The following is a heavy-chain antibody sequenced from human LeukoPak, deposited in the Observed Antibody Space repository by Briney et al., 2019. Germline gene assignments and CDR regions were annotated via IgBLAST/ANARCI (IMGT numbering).Heavy chain of an antibody. D-gene: IGHD3-22*01. CDR3: ARGGHYYDSSGYYRSNWFDP. V-gene: IGHV4-30-4*07. CDR1: GGSISSGGYS. Sequence: ETSETLSLTCAVSGGSISSGGYSWSWIRQPPGKGLEWIGYIYYSGSTYYNPSLKSRVTISVDTSKNQFSLKLSSVTAADTAVYYCARGGHYYDSSGYYRSNWFDPWGQGTLVTVSS. J-gene: IGHJ5*02. CDR2: IYYSGST.